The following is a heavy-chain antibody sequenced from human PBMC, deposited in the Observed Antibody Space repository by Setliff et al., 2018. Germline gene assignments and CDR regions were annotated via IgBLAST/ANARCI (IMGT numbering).Heavy chain of an antibody. V-gene: IGHV1-69*05. Sequence: ASVKVSCKASGGAFSSYAISWVRQAPGQGLEWMGGIIPIFGTANYAQKFRGRVTITRDTSATTACMELSSLRSEDSAVYYCARGAHYGDYIDDYWGQGTLVTVSS. CDR3: ARGAHYGDYIDDY. CDR1: GGAFSSYA. D-gene: IGHD4-17*01. CDR2: IIPIFGTA. J-gene: IGHJ4*02.